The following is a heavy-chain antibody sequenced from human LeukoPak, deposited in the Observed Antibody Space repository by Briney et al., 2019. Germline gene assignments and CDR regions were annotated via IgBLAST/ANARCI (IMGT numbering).Heavy chain of an antibody. Sequence: GGSLRLSCAASGFTFSSYWMSWVRQAPGKGLGWVANIKQDGSEKYYVDSVKGRFTISRDNAKNSLYLQMNSLRAEDTAVYYCARDPGYYDSSGLDYWGQGTLVTVSS. V-gene: IGHV3-7*01. CDR1: GFTFSSYW. CDR3: ARDPGYYDSSGLDY. D-gene: IGHD3-22*01. J-gene: IGHJ4*02. CDR2: IKQDGSEK.